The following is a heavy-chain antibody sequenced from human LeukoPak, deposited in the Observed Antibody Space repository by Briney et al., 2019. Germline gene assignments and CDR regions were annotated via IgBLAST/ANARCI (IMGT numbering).Heavy chain of an antibody. J-gene: IGHJ4*02. CDR3: AKALYSGSYFDY. CDR1: GFTFSSYA. D-gene: IGHD1-26*01. CDR2: ISGSGGST. Sequence: PGGPLRLSCAASGFTFSSYAMSWVRQAPGKGLEWVSAISGSGGSTYYADSVKGRFTISRDNSKNTLYLQMNSLRAEDTAVYYCAKALYSGSYFDYWGQGTLVTVSS. V-gene: IGHV3-23*01.